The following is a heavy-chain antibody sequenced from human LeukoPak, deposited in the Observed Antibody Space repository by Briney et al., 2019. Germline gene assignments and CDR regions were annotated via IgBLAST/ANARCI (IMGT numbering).Heavy chain of an antibody. CDR3: ARDRIAAAGGIDY. CDR1: GFTFSSYG. D-gene: IGHD6-13*01. J-gene: IGHJ4*02. V-gene: IGHV3-33*01. Sequence: GGSLRLSRAASGFTFSSYGMHWVRQAPGKGLEWVAVIWYDGSNKYYADSVKGRFTISRDNSKNTLYLQMDSLRAEDTAVYYCARDRIAAAGGIDYWGQGTLVTVSS. CDR2: IWYDGSNK.